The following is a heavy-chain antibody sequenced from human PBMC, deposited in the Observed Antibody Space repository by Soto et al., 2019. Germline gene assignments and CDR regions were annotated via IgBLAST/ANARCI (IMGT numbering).Heavy chain of an antibody. V-gene: IGHV1-69*13. J-gene: IGHJ6*02. Sequence: SVKVSCKASGGTFSSYAISWVRQAPGQGLEWMGGIIPIFGTANYAQKFQGRVTITADESTSTAYMELSSLRSEDTAVYYCARIAARPDYYYYGMDVWGQGTTVTVSS. CDR2: IIPIFGTA. D-gene: IGHD6-6*01. CDR3: ARIAARPDYYYYGMDV. CDR1: GGTFSSYA.